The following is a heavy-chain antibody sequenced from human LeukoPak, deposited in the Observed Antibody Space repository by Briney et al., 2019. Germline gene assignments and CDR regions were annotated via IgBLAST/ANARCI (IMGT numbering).Heavy chain of an antibody. CDR1: GFTFSSYE. CDR2: ISSSGSTI. CDR3: ARDRGSGWYVDY. V-gene: IGHV3-48*03. D-gene: IGHD6-19*01. J-gene: IGHJ4*02. Sequence: GGSLRLSCAASGFTFSSYEMNWVRQAPGKGLERVSYISSSGSTIYYADSVKGRFTISRDNAKDSLYLQMNSLRAEDTAVYYCARDRGSGWYVDYWGQGTLVTVSS.